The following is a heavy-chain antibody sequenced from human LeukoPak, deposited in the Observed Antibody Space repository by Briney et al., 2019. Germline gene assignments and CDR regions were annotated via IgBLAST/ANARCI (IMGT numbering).Heavy chain of an antibody. Sequence: SETLSLTCAVYGGSFSGYYWSWIRQPPGKGLEWIGEINHSGSTNYNPSLKSRVTISVDTSKNQFSLKLSSVTAADTAVYYCARALNDFWSGYCDYWGQGTLVTVSS. J-gene: IGHJ4*02. CDR3: ARALNDFWSGYCDY. CDR1: GGSFSGYY. D-gene: IGHD3-3*01. CDR2: INHSGST. V-gene: IGHV4-34*01.